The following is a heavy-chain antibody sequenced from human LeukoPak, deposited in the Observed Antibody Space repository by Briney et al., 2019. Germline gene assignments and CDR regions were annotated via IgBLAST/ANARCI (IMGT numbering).Heavy chain of an antibody. CDR3: AAGPAGNGHLSSY. CDR1: GFTFNNYW. D-gene: IGHD1-1*01. J-gene: IGHJ4*02. CDR2: INGDGNNV. V-gene: IGHV3-74*01. Sequence: PGGSLRLSCAASGFTFNNYWLHWVRQVPGKGLMWVSRINGDGNNVNYAHSVKGRFTISRDNAKNTLHLQMSSLRAEDTAVYYCAAGPAGNGHLSSYWGQGTRVTVSS.